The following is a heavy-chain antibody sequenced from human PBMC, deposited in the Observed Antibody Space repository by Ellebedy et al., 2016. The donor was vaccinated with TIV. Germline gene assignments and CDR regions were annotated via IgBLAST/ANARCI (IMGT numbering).Heavy chain of an antibody. V-gene: IGHV3-48*01. D-gene: IGHD6-19*01. CDR1: GFTLSSYG. CDR2: ISGSSDTI. J-gene: IGHJ5*02. CDR3: ARVLGGGWRTADL. Sequence: PGGALRLSCAASGFTLSSYGMNWVRQAPGKALEWISYISGSSDTIHYAHSVKGRLTISRDNSKNTLYLEMNSQRTEDTALYYCARVLGGGWRTADLWGQGTLVTVTA.